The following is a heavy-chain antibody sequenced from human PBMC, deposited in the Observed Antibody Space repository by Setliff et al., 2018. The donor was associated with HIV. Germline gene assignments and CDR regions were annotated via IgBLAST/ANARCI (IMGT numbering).Heavy chain of an antibody. CDR2: INPNSGGT. D-gene: IGHD2-2*01. Sequence: GASVKVSCKASGYTFTSYKLHWVRQAPGQGLEWMGWINPNSGGTNYAQKFQGWVTMTRDTSISTAYMELSRLRSDDTAVYYCARARVGYCSSTSCYGVYYFDYWGQGTLVTVSS. V-gene: IGHV1-2*04. CDR1: GYTFTSYK. CDR3: ARARVGYCSSTSCYGVYYFDY. J-gene: IGHJ4*02.